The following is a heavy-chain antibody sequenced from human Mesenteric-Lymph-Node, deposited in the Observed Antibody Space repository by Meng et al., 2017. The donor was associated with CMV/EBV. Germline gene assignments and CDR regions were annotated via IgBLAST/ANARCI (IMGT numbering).Heavy chain of an antibody. V-gene: IGHV1-2*02. CDR1: GYTFTGCY. D-gene: IGHD2-2*02. J-gene: IGHJ4*02. Sequence: ASVKVSCKASGYTFTGCYMHWVRQAPGQGLEWMGWINPNSGGTNYAQKFQGRVTMTRDTSISTAYMELSRLRSDDTAVYYCARISACSSTSCYTAYFDYWGQGTLVTVSS. CDR3: ARISACSSTSCYTAYFDY. CDR2: INPNSGGT.